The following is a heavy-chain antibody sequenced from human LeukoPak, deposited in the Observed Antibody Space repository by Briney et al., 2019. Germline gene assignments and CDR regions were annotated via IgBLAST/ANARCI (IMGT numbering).Heavy chain of an antibody. D-gene: IGHD6-19*01. CDR2: ISGGTT. CDR3: SRGSGWLSVY. V-gene: IGHV3-49*03. CDR1: GFTFGDYL. Sequence: GGALRLSCTASGFTFGDYLMSWFRQAPGKGLEWIGFISGGTTEYAASVKGRFTISRDDSTSIAYLQMNSLTTEDTAVYSCSRGSGWLSVYWGQGTLVTVSS. J-gene: IGHJ4*02.